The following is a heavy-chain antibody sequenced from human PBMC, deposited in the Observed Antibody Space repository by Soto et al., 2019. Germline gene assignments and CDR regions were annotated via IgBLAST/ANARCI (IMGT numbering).Heavy chain of an antibody. V-gene: IGHV1-69*08. CDR3: ARDREYPDWYFDL. CDR2: IIPILGIA. Sequence: QVQLVQSGAAVKKPGSSVNVSCKASVGTFSSYTISWLLQAPGQGLEWIGRIIPILGIANYARKFQGRVTITADKYTSTAYMELSSLRSEDTAVYYCARDREYPDWYFDLWGRGTLVTVSS. CDR1: VGTFSSYT. D-gene: IGHD3-10*01. J-gene: IGHJ2*01.